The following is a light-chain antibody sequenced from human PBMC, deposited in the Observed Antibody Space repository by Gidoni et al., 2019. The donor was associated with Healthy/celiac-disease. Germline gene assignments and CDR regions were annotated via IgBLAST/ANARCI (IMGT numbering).Light chain of an antibody. CDR1: SSDVGGYNY. J-gene: IGLJ2*01. CDR2: DVS. V-gene: IGLV2-14*03. Sequence: QSALTQPASVSGSPGPSITISCPGTSSDVGGYNYVSWYQQHPGKAPKLMIYDVSHRHSGVSNRFSGSKSGNTASLTISGLQAEDEADYYCSSYTSSSTLVVFGGGTKLTVL. CDR3: SSYTSSSTLVV.